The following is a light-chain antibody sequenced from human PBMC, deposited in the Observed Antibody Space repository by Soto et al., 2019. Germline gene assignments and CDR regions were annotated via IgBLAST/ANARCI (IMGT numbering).Light chain of an antibody. V-gene: IGLV2-14*03. CDR3: SSYTSSSTYV. Sequence: QSALTQPASVSGSPGQSITISCTGTSSDVGGYNSVSWYQHHPGKAPKLMIYNVSNRPSGVSNRFSGSKSGNTASLTISGLQAEDEADYYCSSYTSSSTYVFGTGTKLTLL. CDR2: NVS. CDR1: SSDVGGYNS. J-gene: IGLJ1*01.